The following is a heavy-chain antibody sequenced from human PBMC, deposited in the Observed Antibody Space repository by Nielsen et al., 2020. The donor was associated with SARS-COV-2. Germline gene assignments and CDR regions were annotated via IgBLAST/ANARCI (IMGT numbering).Heavy chain of an antibody. D-gene: IGHD4-17*01. CDR2: ISYDGSNK. J-gene: IGHJ4*02. Sequence: GESLKISCAASGFTFSSYGMHWVRQAPGKGLEWVAVISYDGSNKYYADSVKGRFTISRDNSKNTLYLQMNSLRAEDTAVYYCARGLDDYGDEIPFFDYWGQGTLVTVSS. CDR3: ARGLDDYGDEIPFFDY. V-gene: IGHV3-30*03. CDR1: GFTFSSYG.